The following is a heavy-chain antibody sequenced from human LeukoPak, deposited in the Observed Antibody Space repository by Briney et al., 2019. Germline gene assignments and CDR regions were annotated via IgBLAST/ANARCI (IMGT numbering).Heavy chain of an antibody. J-gene: IGHJ4*02. V-gene: IGHV4-61*08. CDR2: IYYSGST. CDR1: GGSISGGDYY. CDR3: ARQVVDTAMVSLDY. D-gene: IGHD5-18*01. Sequence: SQTLSLTCTVSGGSISGGDYYWSWIRQPPGKGLEWIGYIYYSGSTNYNPSLKGRVTISVDTSKNQFSLKLSSVTAADTAVYYCARQVVDTAMVSLDYWGQGTLVTVSS.